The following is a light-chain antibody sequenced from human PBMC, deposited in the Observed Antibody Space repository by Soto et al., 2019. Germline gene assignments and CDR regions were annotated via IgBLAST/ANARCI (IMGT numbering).Light chain of an antibody. CDR3: LQDYDYPLT. CDR1: QGIKND. Sequence: AIQMTQSPSSLSASVGDRVTITCRASQGIKNDLGWYQQKPGRAPKLLIYAASSLQGGVPSRFSGSGSGTDFTLTISSLQPEDFATYYCLQDYDYPLTFGGGTKVDIK. V-gene: IGKV1-6*02. CDR2: AAS. J-gene: IGKJ4*01.